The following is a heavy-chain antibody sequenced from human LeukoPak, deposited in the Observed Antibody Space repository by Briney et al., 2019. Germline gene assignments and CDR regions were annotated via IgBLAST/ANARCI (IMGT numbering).Heavy chain of an antibody. J-gene: IGHJ4*02. CDR3: AKDDFSDYGDYFDY. CDR2: ISGSGGST. Sequence: GGSLRLSCAASGFTFSSYSMNWVRQAPGKGLEWVSAISGSGGSTYYADSVKGRFTISRDNSKNTLYLQMNSLRAEDTAVYYCAKDDFSDYGDYFDYWGQGTLVTVSS. D-gene: IGHD4-17*01. V-gene: IGHV3-23*01. CDR1: GFTFSSYS.